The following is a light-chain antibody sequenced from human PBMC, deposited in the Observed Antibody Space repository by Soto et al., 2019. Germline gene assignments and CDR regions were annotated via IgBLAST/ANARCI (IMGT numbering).Light chain of an antibody. Sequence: DMQMTQSPSSLSASVGDRVSITCRASQGISNKLAWYQQKPGKAPKLLIYAASTLQSGVPSRFSGSGSGTDFTLTITSLQPEDVATYYCQKYNSDPTFGQGTRLEI. CDR3: QKYNSDPT. CDR1: QGISNK. CDR2: AAS. J-gene: IGKJ5*01. V-gene: IGKV1-27*01.